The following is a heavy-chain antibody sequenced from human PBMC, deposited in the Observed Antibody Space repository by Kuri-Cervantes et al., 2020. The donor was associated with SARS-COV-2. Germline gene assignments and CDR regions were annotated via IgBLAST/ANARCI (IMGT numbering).Heavy chain of an antibody. CDR3: TRGTSQTYYYYYYMDV. CDR2: IRSKANSYAT. D-gene: IGHD2-2*01. Sequence: GESLKISCAASGLTFSGSAMHWVRQASGKGLEWVGRIRSKANSYATAYAASVKGRFTISRDDSKNTAYLQMNSLKTEDTAVYYCTRGTSQTYYYYYYMDVWGKGTTVTVSS. J-gene: IGHJ6*03. V-gene: IGHV3-73*01. CDR1: GLTFSGSA.